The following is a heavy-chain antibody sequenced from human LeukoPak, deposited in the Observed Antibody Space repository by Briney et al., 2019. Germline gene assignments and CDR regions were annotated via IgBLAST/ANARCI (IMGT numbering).Heavy chain of an antibody. CDR3: AKWGDYDVLTGYYVSDY. CDR2: ITGGGSGI. D-gene: IGHD3-9*01. J-gene: IGHJ4*02. Sequence: GASLRLSCAASGFTFSNYAMSWVRQAPGKGLEWVSAITGGGSGIYYADSMKSRFSISRDNSKNTLYLQINSLRAEDTAVYYCAKWGDYDVLTGYYVSDYWGQGTLVTVSS. V-gene: IGHV3-23*01. CDR1: GFTFSNYA.